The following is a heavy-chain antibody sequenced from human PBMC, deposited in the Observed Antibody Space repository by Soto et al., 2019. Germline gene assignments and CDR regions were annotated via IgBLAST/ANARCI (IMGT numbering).Heavy chain of an antibody. CDR2: IWYDGSNK. D-gene: IGHD2-15*01. CDR1: GFTFSSYG. J-gene: IGHJ6*02. V-gene: IGHV3-33*01. Sequence: QVQLVESGGGVVQPGRSLRLSCAASGFTFSSYGMHWVRQAPGKGLEWVAVIWYDGSNKYYADSVKGRFTISRDNSENTLYLQMNSLRAEDTAVYYCARASLGYCSGGSCYSYYGMDVWGQGTTVTVSS. CDR3: ARASLGYCSGGSCYSYYGMDV.